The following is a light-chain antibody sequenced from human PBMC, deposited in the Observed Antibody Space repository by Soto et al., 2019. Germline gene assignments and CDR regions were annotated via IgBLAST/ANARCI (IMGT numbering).Light chain of an antibody. CDR2: SNN. CDR1: SSNIGSHT. CDR3: AAWDDSLNGVV. J-gene: IGLJ2*01. Sequence: QSVLTQPPSASGTPGQRVTISWSGSSSNIGSHTVNWYQQLPGTAPKLLIYSNNQRPSGVPDRFSGSKSGTSASLAISGLQSEDEADYYCAAWDDSLNGVVFGGGTKLTVL. V-gene: IGLV1-44*01.